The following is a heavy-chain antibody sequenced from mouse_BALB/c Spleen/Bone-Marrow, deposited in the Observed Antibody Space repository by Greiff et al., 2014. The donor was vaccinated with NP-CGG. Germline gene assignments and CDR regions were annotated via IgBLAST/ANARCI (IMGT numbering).Heavy chain of an antibody. J-gene: IGHJ1*01. CDR1: GYSFTRYY. CDR2: INPSNGGT. Sequence: VQLQQSGAELVKPGASVTLSCKASGYSFTRYYTYWVKQRPGQGLEWIGEINPSNGGTNFNEKFKSKATLTVDKSSSTAYMQFSSLTSEDSAVYYCTRSNYGYWYFDVWGAGTTVTVSS. CDR3: TRSNYGYWYFDV. D-gene: IGHD1-1*01. V-gene: IGHV1S81*02.